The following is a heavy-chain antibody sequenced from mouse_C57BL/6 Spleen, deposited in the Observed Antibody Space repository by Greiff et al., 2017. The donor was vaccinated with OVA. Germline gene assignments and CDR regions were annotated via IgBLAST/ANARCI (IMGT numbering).Heavy chain of an antibody. V-gene: IGHV1-7*01. CDR2: INPSSGYT. Sequence: VQLQQSGAELAKPGASVKLSCKASGYTFTSYWMHWVKQRPGQGLEWIGNINPSSGYTKYNQKFKDKATLTADKSSSTAYMQLSSLAYDDSAVYYCAKLGRVCYAMDYWGQGTSVTVSA. D-gene: IGHD4-1*01. CDR3: AKLGRVCYAMDY. J-gene: IGHJ4*01. CDR1: GYTFTSYW.